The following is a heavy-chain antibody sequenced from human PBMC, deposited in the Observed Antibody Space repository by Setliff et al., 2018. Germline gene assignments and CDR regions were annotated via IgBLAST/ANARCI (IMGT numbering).Heavy chain of an antibody. CDR2: IYSSGST. Sequence: SETLSLTCTVSGGSISSGSYYWSWIRQPARKGLEWIGHIYSSGSTNYNPSLKSRVTISVDTSKNQFSLKLSSVTAADTAVYYCARLGGSSGSGGFYYYYYYMDVWGKGTTVTVSS. CDR3: ARLGGSSGSGGFYYYYYYMDV. CDR1: GGSISSGSYY. D-gene: IGHD3-22*01. J-gene: IGHJ6*03. V-gene: IGHV4-61*09.